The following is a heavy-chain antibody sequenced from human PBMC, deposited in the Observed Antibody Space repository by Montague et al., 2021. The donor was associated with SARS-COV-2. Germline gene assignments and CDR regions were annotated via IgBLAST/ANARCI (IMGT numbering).Heavy chain of an antibody. CDR1: GYSISSGYY. Sequence: SETLSLTRTLSGYSISSGYYWGWIRHPPGKGLEWIGSIYHSGSTXYNPSLKSRVTISVDTSKNQFSLKLSSVTAADTAMYYCARDVRYYDFWSGRAQTSPDYWGQGTLVTVSS. J-gene: IGHJ4*02. D-gene: IGHD3-3*01. CDR2: IYHSGST. V-gene: IGHV4-38-2*02. CDR3: ARDVRYYDFWSGRAQTSPDY.